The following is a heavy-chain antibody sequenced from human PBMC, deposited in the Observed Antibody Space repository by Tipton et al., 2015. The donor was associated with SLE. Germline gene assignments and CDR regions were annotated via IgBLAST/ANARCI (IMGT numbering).Heavy chain of an antibody. Sequence: QSGAEVKKPGASVKVSCKASGYTFTSYGISWVRQAPGQGLEWMGWIGAYNGNTNYAQKLQGRVTMTTDTSTSTAYMELRSLRSDDTAVYYCARFRPSRTKTITIFEHWGQGTLVTVSS. CDR2: IGAYNGNT. D-gene: IGHD3-3*01. CDR1: GYTFTSYG. J-gene: IGHJ1*01. CDR3: ARFRPSRTKTITIFEH. V-gene: IGHV1-18*01.